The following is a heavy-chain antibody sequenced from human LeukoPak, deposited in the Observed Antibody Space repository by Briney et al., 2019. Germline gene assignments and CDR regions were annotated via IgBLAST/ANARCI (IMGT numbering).Heavy chain of an antibody. J-gene: IGHJ4*02. V-gene: IGHV3-21*01. CDR1: GFTFNTYA. D-gene: IGHD2-21*02. CDR3: ARDSRAFCGGDCYSPFDY. Sequence: GGSLRLSCAASGFTFNTYAMNRVRQAPGKGLEWVSSISSSNTYIYYAASVKGRFTISRDNAKNSLYLQMNSLRAEDTAVYYCARDSRAFCGGDCYSPFDYWGQGTLVTVSS. CDR2: ISSSNTYI.